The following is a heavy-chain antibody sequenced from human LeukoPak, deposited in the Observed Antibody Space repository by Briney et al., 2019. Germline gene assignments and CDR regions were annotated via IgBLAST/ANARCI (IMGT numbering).Heavy chain of an antibody. J-gene: IGHJ3*02. CDR1: GGSISSNGYY. D-gene: IGHD1-26*01. Sequence: SQTLSLTCTVSGGSISSNGYYWGWIRQPPGKGLEWIGSFYYTGSTFYSPSLKSRVTISVDTSKNQFSLKLSSVTAADTAVYYCARRSGTYHAFDIWGQGTMVTVSS. V-gene: IGHV4-39*01. CDR2: FYYTGST. CDR3: ARRSGTYHAFDI.